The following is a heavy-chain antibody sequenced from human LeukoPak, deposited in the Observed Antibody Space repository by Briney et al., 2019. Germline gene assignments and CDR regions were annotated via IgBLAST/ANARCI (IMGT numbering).Heavy chain of an antibody. D-gene: IGHD5-12*01. CDR3: ASGDYYYMDV. V-gene: IGHV4-39*01. J-gene: IGHJ6*03. CDR2: IYYSGST. CDR1: GGSISSSSYY. Sequence: SETLSLTCTVSGGSISSSSYYWGWIRRPPGKGLEWIGSIYYSGSTYYNPSLKSRVTISVDTSKNQFSLKLGSVTAADTAVYYCASGDYYYMDVWGKGTTVIVSS.